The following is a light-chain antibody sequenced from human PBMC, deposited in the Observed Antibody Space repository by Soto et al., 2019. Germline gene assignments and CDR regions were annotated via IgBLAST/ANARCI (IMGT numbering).Light chain of an antibody. Sequence: QSVLTQPASVSGSPGQSITISRTGTSSDVGGYNYVSWYQQHPGKAPKLMIYEVSNRPSGVSNRFSGSKSGNTASLTISGLQAEDEADYYCSSYTSSSTVLFGGGTKLTVL. V-gene: IGLV2-14*01. J-gene: IGLJ2*01. CDR2: EVS. CDR1: SSDVGGYNY. CDR3: SSYTSSSTVL.